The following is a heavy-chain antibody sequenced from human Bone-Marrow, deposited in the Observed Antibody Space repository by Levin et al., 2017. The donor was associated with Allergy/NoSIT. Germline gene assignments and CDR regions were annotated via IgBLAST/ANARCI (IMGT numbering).Heavy chain of an antibody. CDR1: GFTFSSYA. J-gene: IGHJ4*02. D-gene: IGHD2-15*01. CDR3: AKAKQGSKSSIVVVVAATPPPED. CDR2: ISGSGGST. V-gene: IGHV3-23*01. Sequence: GGSLRLSCAASGFTFSSYAMSWVRQAPGKGLEWVSAISGSGGSTYYADSVKGRFTISRDNSKNTLYLQMNSLRAEDTAVYYCAKAKQGSKSSIVVVVAATPPPEDWGQGTLVTVSS.